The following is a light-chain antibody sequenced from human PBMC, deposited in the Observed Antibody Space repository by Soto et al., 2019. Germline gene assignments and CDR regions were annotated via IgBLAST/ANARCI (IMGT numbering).Light chain of an antibody. J-gene: IGLJ2*01. Sequence: QLVLTQSSSASASLGSSVKLTCTLSSGHSSYIIAWHQQQPGKAPRYLMKLEGSGTYNKGNGVPDRFSGSRSGADRYLTISNLQFEDEADYYCETWDSNTRVFGGGTKLTVL. CDR2: LEGSGTY. CDR1: SGHSSYI. CDR3: ETWDSNTRV. V-gene: IGLV4-60*02.